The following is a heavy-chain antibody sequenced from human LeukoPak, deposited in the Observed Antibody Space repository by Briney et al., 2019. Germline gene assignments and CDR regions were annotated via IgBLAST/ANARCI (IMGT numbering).Heavy chain of an antibody. CDR3: ATTAATTVTTGIRYYYGMDV. V-gene: IGHV1-24*01. D-gene: IGHD4-11*01. Sequence: ASVKVSCKVSGYTLTELSMHWVRQAPAKGLEWMGGFDPEDGETIYAQKFQGRVTMTEDTSTDTAYMELSSLRSEDTAVYYCATTAATTVTTGIRYYYGMDVWGQGTTVTVSS. J-gene: IGHJ6*02. CDR1: GYTLTELS. CDR2: FDPEDGET.